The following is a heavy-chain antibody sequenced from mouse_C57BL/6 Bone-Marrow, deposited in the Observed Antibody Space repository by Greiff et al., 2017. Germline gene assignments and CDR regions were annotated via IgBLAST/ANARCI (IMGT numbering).Heavy chain of an antibody. CDR3: ARSSVYYDAMDY. Sequence: VQLQESGAELVRPGASVKLSCKASGYTFTSYGISWVKQRTGQGLEWIGEIYPRSGNTYYNEKFKGKATLTADKSSSTAYMELRSLTSEDSAVYYCARSSVYYDAMDYWGQGTSVTVSS. CDR1: GYTFTSYG. CDR2: IYPRSGNT. J-gene: IGHJ4*01. D-gene: IGHD2-1*01. V-gene: IGHV1-81*01.